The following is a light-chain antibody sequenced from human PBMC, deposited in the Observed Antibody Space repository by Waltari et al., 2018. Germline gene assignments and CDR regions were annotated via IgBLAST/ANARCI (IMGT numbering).Light chain of an antibody. CDR1: QSLVHSDGNTY. CDR3: MQGTHWPPWT. V-gene: IGKV2-30*02. CDR2: KVS. Sequence: DVVMTQSPLSLPVTLGQPASIPCRSSQSLVHSDGNTYLSWFQQRPGQSPRRLIYKVSNRDAWVPDRFSGSGSGTDFTLKISRVEAEDVGVYYCMQGTHWPPWTFGQGTKVEIQ. J-gene: IGKJ1*01.